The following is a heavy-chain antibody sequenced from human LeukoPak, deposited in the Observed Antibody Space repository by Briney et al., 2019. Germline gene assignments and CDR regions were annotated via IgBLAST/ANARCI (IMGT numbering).Heavy chain of an antibody. CDR3: ARDIAAAYYFDY. J-gene: IGHJ4*02. Sequence: ASVKVSCKASGYTFTSYYMHWVRQAPGQGLEWMGIINPSGGSTSYAQKFQGRVTMTRDTSTSTVYMELSSLGSEDTAVYYCARDIAAAYYFDYWGQGTLVTVSS. CDR1: GYTFTSYY. D-gene: IGHD6-13*01. V-gene: IGHV1-46*01. CDR2: INPSGGST.